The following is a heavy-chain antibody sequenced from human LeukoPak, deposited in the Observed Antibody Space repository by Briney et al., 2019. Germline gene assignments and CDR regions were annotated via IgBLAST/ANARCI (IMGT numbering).Heavy chain of an antibody. CDR1: GFTFSNYA. CDR3: AKAHSISWPYAFDS. J-gene: IGHJ4*02. Sequence: GGSLRLSCAASGFTFSNYAMAWVRQAPGKGLEWASAISGNGGRTYSADSVQGRFTISRDNSKNTVYLQMDNLRAEDSAMYYCAKAHSISWPYAFDSWGQGTLVTVSS. D-gene: IGHD6-13*01. CDR2: ISGNGGRT. V-gene: IGHV3-23*01.